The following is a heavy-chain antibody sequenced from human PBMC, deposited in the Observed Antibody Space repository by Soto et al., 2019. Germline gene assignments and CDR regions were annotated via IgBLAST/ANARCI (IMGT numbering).Heavy chain of an antibody. CDR1: GGSISSGGYF. V-gene: IGHV4-31*03. D-gene: IGHD6-13*01. Sequence: SETLSLTCTVSGGSISSGGYFWGWMRQHPEKGRDSFGCIYYSGTTYYSPSLKSRMTMSIDTSKNQFSLELRSVTAADTAMYYCAQQIAATGTGQHFDIWGQGTMVTVSS. CDR3: AQQIAATGTGQHFDI. J-gene: IGHJ3*02. CDR2: IYYSGTT.